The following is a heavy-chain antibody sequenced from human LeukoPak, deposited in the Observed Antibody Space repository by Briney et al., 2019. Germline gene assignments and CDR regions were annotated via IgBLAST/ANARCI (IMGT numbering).Heavy chain of an antibody. V-gene: IGHV1-3*01. CDR1: GYTFTSYA. CDR3: AAIAGYCSSTSCYPAYYYGMDV. CDR2: INAGNGNT. Sequence: GASVEVSCKASGYTFTSYAMHWVRQAPGQRLEWMGWINAGNGNTKYSQKFQGRVTITRDTSASTAYMELSSLRSEDTAVYYCAAIAGYCSSTSCYPAYYYGMDVWGQGTTVTVSS. D-gene: IGHD2-2*01. J-gene: IGHJ6*02.